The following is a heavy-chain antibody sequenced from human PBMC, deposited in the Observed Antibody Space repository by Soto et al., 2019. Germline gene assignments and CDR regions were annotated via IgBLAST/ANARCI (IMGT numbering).Heavy chain of an antibody. D-gene: IGHD3-10*01. CDR2: IKSKTDGGTT. J-gene: IGHJ4*02. CDR3: STDLMVRGEGH. V-gene: IGHV3-15*07. CDR1: SFTFTFAW. Sequence: EVQLVESGGGLVKPGGYLRLSCAASSFTFTFAWMNWVRQAPGKGLEWVGRIKSKTDGGTTDYASPVKGRFTISRDDSKNTVYLQMNSLKTEDTAVYYCSTDLMVRGEGHWGQGTLVTVSS.